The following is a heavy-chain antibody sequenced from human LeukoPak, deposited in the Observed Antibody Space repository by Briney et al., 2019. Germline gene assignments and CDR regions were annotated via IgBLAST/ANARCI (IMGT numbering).Heavy chain of an antibody. CDR1: GGPFNGYY. CDR3: ARGGCYPTSNDY. J-gene: IGHJ4*02. CDR2: INHSGTT. D-gene: IGHD4/OR15-4a*01. V-gene: IGHV4-34*01. Sequence: SETLSLTCTIYGGPFNGYYWSWIRQPPGKGLEWIGEINHSGTTNYNPSLESRVTISVDTSKNQFSLKLSSTTAADTAVYYCARGGCYPTSNDYWGQGTLDTVSS.